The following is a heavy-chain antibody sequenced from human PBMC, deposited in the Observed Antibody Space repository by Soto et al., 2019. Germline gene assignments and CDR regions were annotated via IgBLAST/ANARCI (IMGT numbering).Heavy chain of an antibody. Sequence: ASVKVSCKASGYTFTSYYMHWVRQAPGQGLEWMGIINPSGGSTSYAQKFQGRVTMTRDTSTSTVYMELSSLRSEDTAVYYCASCSSSLDYGMDGCGQGTTVTVSS. D-gene: IGHD6-13*01. CDR3: ASCSSSLDYGMDG. CDR1: GYTFTSYY. J-gene: IGHJ6*02. V-gene: IGHV1-46*01. CDR2: INPSGGST.